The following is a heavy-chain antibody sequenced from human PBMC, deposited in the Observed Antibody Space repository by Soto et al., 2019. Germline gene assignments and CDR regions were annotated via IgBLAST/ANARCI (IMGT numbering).Heavy chain of an antibody. Sequence: QVQLVQSGAEVKKPGASVKVSCKASGYTFTTHYMYWVRQAPGQGPEWIGLIDPRSGSAGYAQMFQVSVTMTRATPTSTFYMELSSLRSEDTAVYYCARWNDLPYDYYGWDVWGQGTTVTVSS. D-gene: IGHD1-1*01. CDR1: GYTFTTHY. CDR3: ARWNDLPYDYYGWDV. V-gene: IGHV1-46*03. J-gene: IGHJ6*02. CDR2: IDPRSGSA.